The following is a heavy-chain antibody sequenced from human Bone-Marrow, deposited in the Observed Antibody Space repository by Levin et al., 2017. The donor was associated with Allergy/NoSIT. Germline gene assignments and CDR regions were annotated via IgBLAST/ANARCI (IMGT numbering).Heavy chain of an antibody. CDR3: ATPGP. V-gene: IGHV3-21*06. Sequence: GGSLRLSCVGSGFTFSSYRMNWVRQAPGKGLEWVASISSSSKNSYYADSVRGRFTISRDNAKNLLYLDMKSLRVEDTAVYYCATPGPWGRGTLVTVSP. CDR1: GFTFSSYR. J-gene: IGHJ5*02. CDR2: ISSSSKNS.